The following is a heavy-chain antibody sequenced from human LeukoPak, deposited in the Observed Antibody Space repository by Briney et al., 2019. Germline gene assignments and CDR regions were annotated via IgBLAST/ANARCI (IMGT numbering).Heavy chain of an antibody. CDR3: ARGGRYFDWLWAFDI. CDR2: IIPILGIA. D-gene: IGHD3-9*01. Sequence: ASVKVSCKASEGTFSSYTISWVRQAPGQGLEWMGRIIPILGIANYAQKFQGRVTITADKSTSTAYMELSSLRSEDTAVYYCARGGRYFDWLWAFDIWGQGTMVTVSS. J-gene: IGHJ3*02. V-gene: IGHV1-69*02. CDR1: EGTFSSYT.